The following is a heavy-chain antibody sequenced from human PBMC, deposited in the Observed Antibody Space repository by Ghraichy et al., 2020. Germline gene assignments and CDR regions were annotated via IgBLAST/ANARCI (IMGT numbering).Heavy chain of an antibody. CDR1: GFTFSSYA. CDR2: ISGSGGST. V-gene: IGHV3-23*01. D-gene: IGHD6-19*01. CDR3: AKDNRRRQWLVAYYFDY. Sequence: GGSLRLSCAASGFTFSSYAMSWVRQAPGKGLEWVSAISGSGGSTYYADSVKGRFTISRDNSKNTLYLQMNSLRAEDTAVYYCAKDNRRRQWLVAYYFDYWGQGTLVTVSS. J-gene: IGHJ4*02.